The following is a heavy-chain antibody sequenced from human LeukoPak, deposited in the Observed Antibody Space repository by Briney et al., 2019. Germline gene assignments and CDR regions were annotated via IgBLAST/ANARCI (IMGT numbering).Heavy chain of an antibody. CDR3: AKDETILGQYYYGMDV. CDR2: ISWNSGSI. D-gene: IGHD3-3*01. J-gene: IGHJ6*02. V-gene: IGHV3-9*01. Sequence: GRSLRLSCAASGFTFDDYAMHWVRQAPGKGLEWVSGISWNSGSIGYADSVKGRFTISRDNAKNSLYLQMNSLRAEDTALYYCAKDETILGQYYYGMDVWGLGTTVTVSS. CDR1: GFTFDDYA.